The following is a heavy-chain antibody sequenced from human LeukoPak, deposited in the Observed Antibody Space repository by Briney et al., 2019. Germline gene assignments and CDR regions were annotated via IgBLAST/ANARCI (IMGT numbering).Heavy chain of an antibody. D-gene: IGHD3-3*01. CDR1: GGSISSYY. J-gene: IGHJ4*02. Sequence: PSETLSLTCTVSGGSISSYYWSWIRQPPGKGLEWIGEINHSGSTNYNPSLKSRVTISVDTSKNQFSLKLSSVTAADTAVYYCARGPDYDFWSGYLLLWGQGTLVTVSS. CDR2: INHSGST. V-gene: IGHV4-34*01. CDR3: ARGPDYDFWSGYLLL.